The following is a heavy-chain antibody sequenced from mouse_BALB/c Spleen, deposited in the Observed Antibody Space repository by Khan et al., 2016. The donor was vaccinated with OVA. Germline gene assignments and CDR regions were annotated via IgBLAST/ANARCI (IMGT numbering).Heavy chain of an antibody. Sequence: MQLQESGPGLLQPSQSLSITCTVSGFSLTTYGVHWVRQSPGKGLEWLGLIWSGGNTDYNTAFISRLSISKDNSKSQVFFKMNSLQADDTAIYYGARNSYMYDFTYWGQGTLVTVSA. CDR3: ARNSYMYDFTY. D-gene: IGHD2-14*01. CDR1: GFSLTTYG. V-gene: IGHV2-4-1*01. CDR2: IWSGGNT. J-gene: IGHJ3*01.